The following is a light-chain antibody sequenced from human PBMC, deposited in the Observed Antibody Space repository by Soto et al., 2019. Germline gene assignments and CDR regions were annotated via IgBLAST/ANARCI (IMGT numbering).Light chain of an antibody. CDR3: SSYTSSSLYV. CDR1: SSDVGGYNY. CDR2: DVS. J-gene: IGLJ1*01. Sequence: LTQPASVSGSPGQSITISCTGTSSDVGGYNYVSWYQQYPDKAPKLMIYDVSNRPSGVSDRFSGSKSGNTASLTISGLQAEDEADYYCSSYTSSSLYVFGTGTKVTVL. V-gene: IGLV2-14*01.